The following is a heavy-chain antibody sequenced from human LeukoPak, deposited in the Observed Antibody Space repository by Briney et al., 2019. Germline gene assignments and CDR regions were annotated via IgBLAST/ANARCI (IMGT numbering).Heavy chain of an antibody. CDR2: IKQDGSEK. D-gene: IGHD6-19*01. CDR1: GFTFSSCS. V-gene: IGHV3-7*01. CDR3: AGPPQAGPFDY. Sequence: PGGSLRLSCAASGFTFSSCSMNWVRQAPGKGLEWVANIKQDGSEKNYVDSVKGRFTISRDNAKKSLYLQMSSLRVEDTAVYYCAGPPQAGPFDYWGQGTLVTVSS. J-gene: IGHJ4*02.